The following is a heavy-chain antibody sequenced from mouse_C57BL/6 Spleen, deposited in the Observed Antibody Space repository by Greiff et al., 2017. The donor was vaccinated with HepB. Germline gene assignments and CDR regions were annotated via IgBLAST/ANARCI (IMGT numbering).Heavy chain of an antibody. V-gene: IGHV5-16*01. Sequence: EVMLVESEGGLVQPGSSMKLSCTASGFTFSDYYMAWVRQVPEKGLEWVANINYDGSSTYYLDSLKSRFIISRDNAKNILYLQMSSLKSEDTATYYCARDGDRYFDYWGQGTTLTVSS. CDR3: ARDGDRYFDY. J-gene: IGHJ2*01. CDR2: INYDGSST. CDR1: GFTFSDYY.